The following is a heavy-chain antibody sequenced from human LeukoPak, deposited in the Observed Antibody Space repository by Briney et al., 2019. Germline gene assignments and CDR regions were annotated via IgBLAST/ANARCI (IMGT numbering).Heavy chain of an antibody. CDR3: ARDDACGGDCYTYYFDF. D-gene: IGHD2-21*02. V-gene: IGHV3-7*01. CDR2: IKQDGSEK. CDR1: GFTFSSYS. J-gene: IGHJ4*02. Sequence: GGSLRLSCAASGFTFSSYSMSWVRQAPGKGLEWVASIKQDGSEKYYVDSVKGRFTISRDNAKNSLYLLMNSLRAEDTAVYYCARDDACGGDCYTYYFDFWGQGTLVTVS.